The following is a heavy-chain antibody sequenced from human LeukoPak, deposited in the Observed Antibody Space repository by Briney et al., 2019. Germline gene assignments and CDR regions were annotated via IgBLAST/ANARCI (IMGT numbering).Heavy chain of an antibody. Sequence: GGSLRLSCAASGFTFSSYAMSWVRQAPGKGLEWVSAISGSGGSTYYADSVRGRFTISRDNSKNTLYMQMNSLRAEDTAVYYCAKVKYYYDSSGYSKTIDYCGQGTLVTVSS. D-gene: IGHD3-22*01. V-gene: IGHV3-23*01. CDR3: AKVKYYYDSSGYSKTIDY. CDR2: ISGSGGST. CDR1: GFTFSSYA. J-gene: IGHJ4*02.